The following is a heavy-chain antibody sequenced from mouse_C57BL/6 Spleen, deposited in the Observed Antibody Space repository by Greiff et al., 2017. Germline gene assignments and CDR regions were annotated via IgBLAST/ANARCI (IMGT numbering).Heavy chain of an antibody. Sequence: QVQLQQPGAELVRPGSSVKLSCKASGYTFTSYWMHWVQQRPIQGLEWIGNIDPSDCETHYNQKFKDKATLTVNKSSSTAYLQLSSLTSEDSAVYYCARNYDGYFDYWGQGTTLTVSS. D-gene: IGHD1-1*01. V-gene: IGHV1-52*01. CDR2: IDPSDCET. J-gene: IGHJ2*01. CDR1: GYTFTSYW. CDR3: ARNYDGYFDY.